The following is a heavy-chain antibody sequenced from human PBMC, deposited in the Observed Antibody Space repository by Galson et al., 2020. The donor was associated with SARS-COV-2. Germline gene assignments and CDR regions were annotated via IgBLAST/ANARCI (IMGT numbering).Heavy chain of an antibody. CDR3: ARVSGYSSSWYPDYFDY. V-gene: IGHV4-39*01. Sequence: SETLSLTCTVSGGSISSSSYYWGWIRQPPGKGLEWIGSIYYSGSTYYNPSLKSRVTISVDTSKNQFSLKLSSVTAADTAVYYCARVSGYSSSWYPDYFDYRGQGTLVTVSS. CDR1: GGSISSSSYY. CDR2: IYYSGST. D-gene: IGHD6-13*01. J-gene: IGHJ4*02.